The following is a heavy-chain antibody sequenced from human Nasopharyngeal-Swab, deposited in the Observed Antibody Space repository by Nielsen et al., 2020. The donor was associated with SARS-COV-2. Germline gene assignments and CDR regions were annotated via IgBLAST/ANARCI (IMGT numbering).Heavy chain of an antibody. CDR1: GGSFNNYY. CDR2: INHSGST. J-gene: IGHJ4*02. V-gene: IGHV4-34*01. CDR3: ARDRPEDTPFDY. D-gene: IGHD2-15*01. Sequence: SETLSLTYAVYGGSFNNYYWSWIRQPPGKGLKWIGEINHSGSTNYNPSLKSRVTISVDTSKNQFSLKLSSVTAADTAVYYCARDRPEDTPFDYWGQGTLVTVSS.